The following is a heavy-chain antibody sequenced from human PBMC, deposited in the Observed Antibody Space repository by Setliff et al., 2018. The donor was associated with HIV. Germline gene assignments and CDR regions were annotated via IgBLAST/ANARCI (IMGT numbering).Heavy chain of an antibody. CDR3: ARPATRRYSGSSRADAFDI. CDR1: GYTFTSYY. D-gene: IGHD1-26*01. Sequence: ASVKVSCKASGYTFTSYYIHWVRQAPGQGLEWMGVIHPSGGSTSYAQSFQDRVTMTRDTSTSTVYMELSSLRSEDTAVYYCARPATRRYSGSSRADAFDIWGQGTMVTVSS. V-gene: IGHV1-46*01. J-gene: IGHJ3*02. CDR2: IHPSGGST.